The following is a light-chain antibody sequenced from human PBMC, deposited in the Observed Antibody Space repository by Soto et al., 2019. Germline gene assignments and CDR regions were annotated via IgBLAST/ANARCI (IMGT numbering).Light chain of an antibody. CDR2: EGS. J-gene: IGLJ3*02. Sequence: QSVLTQPASVSGSPGQSITISCAGTSSDFGSYNLVSWYQQYPGKAPKLMIYEGSKRPSGVSNRFSGSKSGNTASLTISGLQAEDEADYYCCSYAGISTWVFGGGTKVTVL. V-gene: IGLV2-23*01. CDR3: CSYAGISTWV. CDR1: SSDFGSYNL.